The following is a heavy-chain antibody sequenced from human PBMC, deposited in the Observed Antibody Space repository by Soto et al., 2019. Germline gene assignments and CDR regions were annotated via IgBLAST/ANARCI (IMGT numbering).Heavy chain of an antibody. V-gene: IGHV1-69*01. CDR1: RGTFSNYA. Sequence: QVQLVQTGAEVKRPGSSVNVSCTASRGTFSNYAILWVRQAPGQGLEWMGGIVPIHDTTDYAQRFQGRVSLRAGVPASTAYMKLRRLTSEDTTGYNCATDFDGLLSWGLGAMVRGSS. CDR2: IVPIHDTT. J-gene: IGHJ5*02. CDR3: ATDFDGLLS.